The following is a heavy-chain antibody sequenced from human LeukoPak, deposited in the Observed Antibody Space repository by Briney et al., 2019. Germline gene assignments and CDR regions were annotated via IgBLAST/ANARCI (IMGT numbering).Heavy chain of an antibody. D-gene: IGHD1-26*01. J-gene: IGHJ4*02. CDR3: ARVELQWELLRFDY. CDR2: ISSSSSYI. CDR1: GFTFSSYS. V-gene: IGHV3-21*01. Sequence: GSLRLSCAASGFTFSSYSMNWVRQAPGKGLEWVSSISSSSSYIYYADSVKGRFTISRDNAKNSLYLQMNSLRAEDTAVYYCARVELQWELLRFDYWGQGTLVTVSS.